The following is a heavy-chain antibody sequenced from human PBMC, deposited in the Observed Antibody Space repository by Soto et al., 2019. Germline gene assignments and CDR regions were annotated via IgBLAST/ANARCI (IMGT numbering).Heavy chain of an antibody. D-gene: IGHD1-26*01. V-gene: IGHV3-30*18. CDR1: GFTFSSYG. CDR2: ISYDGNNK. CDR3: AKDRYEQWELLRQYYYGMDV. J-gene: IGHJ6*02. Sequence: QVHLVESGGGVVQPGRSLRLSCAASGFTFSSYGMHWVRQAPGKGLEWVAVISYDGNNKYYAESVKGRFTISRDNSKNKLYLQMNSLRAEDTAIYYCAKDRYEQWELLRQYYYGMDVWGQGTTVTVSS.